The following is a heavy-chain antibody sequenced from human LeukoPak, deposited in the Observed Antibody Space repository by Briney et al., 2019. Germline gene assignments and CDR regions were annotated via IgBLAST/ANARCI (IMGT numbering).Heavy chain of an antibody. V-gene: IGHV1-46*01. CDR1: GYTFTSYY. CDR2: INPSGGST. J-gene: IGHJ4*02. Sequence: ASVKVSCKASGYTFTSYYMHWVRQAPGQGLEWMGIINPSGGSTSYAQKFQGRVTMTRDTSTSTVYMELSSLRSEDTAVYYCARDLRIGGYYDFWSGYWAPYFDYWGQGTLVTASS. D-gene: IGHD3-3*01. CDR3: ARDLRIGGYYDFWSGYWAPYFDY.